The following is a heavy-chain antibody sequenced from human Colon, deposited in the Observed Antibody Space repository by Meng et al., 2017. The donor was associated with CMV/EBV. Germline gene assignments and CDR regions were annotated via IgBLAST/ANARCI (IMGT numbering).Heavy chain of an antibody. CDR1: GFTFRSYE. D-gene: IGHD6-13*01. CDR3: ATVISSYSSTWEYDLYYSYYGMDD. Sequence: GESLKISCSASGFTFRSYEMNWVRQAPGKGLEWVAYISSGGQTIHYADSVKGRFTISRDNTNNLLYLQMSSLRADDTAVYYCATVISSYSSTWEYDLYYSYYGMDDWGQGTTVTVSS. CDR2: ISSGGQTI. V-gene: IGHV3-48*03. J-gene: IGHJ6*02.